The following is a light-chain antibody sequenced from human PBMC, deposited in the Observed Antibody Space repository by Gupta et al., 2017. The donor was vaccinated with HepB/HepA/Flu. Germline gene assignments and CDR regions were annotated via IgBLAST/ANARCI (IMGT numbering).Light chain of an antibody. CDR1: SGHSSYA. V-gene: IGLV4-69*01. CDR2: LNSDGSH. J-gene: IGLJ3*02. CDR3: QTWGTGRV. Sequence: QLVQTQSPSASASLGASVKLTCTLSSGHSSYAIAWHQQQPEKGPRYLMKLNSDGSHSKGDGIPDRFSGSSSGAERYLTISSLQSEDEADYYCQTWGTGRVFGGGTKLTVL.